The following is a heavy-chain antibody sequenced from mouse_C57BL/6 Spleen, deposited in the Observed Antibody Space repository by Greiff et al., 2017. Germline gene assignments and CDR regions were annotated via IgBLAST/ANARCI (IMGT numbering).Heavy chain of an antibody. Sequence: VKLMESGAELVKPGASVKISCKASGYAFSSYWMNWVKQRPGKGLEWIGQIYPGDGDTNYNGKFKGKATLTADKSSSTAYMQLSSLTSEDSAVYFCARAITTVVARYWYFDVWGTGTTVTVSS. D-gene: IGHD1-1*01. CDR2: IYPGDGDT. V-gene: IGHV1-80*01. CDR3: ARAITTVVARYWYFDV. J-gene: IGHJ1*03. CDR1: GYAFSSYW.